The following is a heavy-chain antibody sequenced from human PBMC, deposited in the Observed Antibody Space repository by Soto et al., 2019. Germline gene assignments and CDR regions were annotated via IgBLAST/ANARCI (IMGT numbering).Heavy chain of an antibody. D-gene: IGHD4-4*01. Sequence: EMQLVESGGGLVQPGGSLRLSCAASGFTVSVYWMHWVRQAPGKGLVWVSRIDSDGSTTSYADSVKGRFTISRDNAKSTLYLQMNSLRAEDTAVYYCARPGYSNYGPGVDVWGQGTTVTVSS. V-gene: IGHV3-74*01. CDR3: ARPGYSNYGPGVDV. CDR1: GFTVSVYW. J-gene: IGHJ6*02. CDR2: IDSDGSTT.